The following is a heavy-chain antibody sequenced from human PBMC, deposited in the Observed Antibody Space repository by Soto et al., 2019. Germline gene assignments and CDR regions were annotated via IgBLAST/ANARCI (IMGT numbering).Heavy chain of an antibody. CDR1: GGSIRSDH. CDR3: ATYFRGEGGRGY. V-gene: IGHV4-59*08. D-gene: IGHD3-16*01. CDR2: LDYSGSP. J-gene: IGHJ4*01. Sequence: SETLSLTCTVSGGSIRSDHWGWIRQPPGKGLEWIGYLDYSGSPKYNPSHKSRVTISMDTSKNQVSLTLNSVTAADTAVYFCATYFRGEGGRGYWGPGTQVTVSS.